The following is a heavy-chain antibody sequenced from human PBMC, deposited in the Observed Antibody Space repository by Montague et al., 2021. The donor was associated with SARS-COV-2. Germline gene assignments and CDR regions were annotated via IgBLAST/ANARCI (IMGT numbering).Heavy chain of an antibody. J-gene: IGHJ2*01. V-gene: IGHV4-34*01. Sequence: SETLSLTCAVHGGSFSGYNWSWIRQPPGKGLEWIGEINHSGSTNYNPSLKSRVSISVDTAKNQFSLKLSSVTAADTAVYYCARGAPTSTVILVVITGAGWYLDLWGRGTLVTVSS. CDR3: ARGAPTSTVILVVITGAGWYLDL. D-gene: IGHD3-22*01. CDR1: GGSFSGYN. CDR2: INHSGST.